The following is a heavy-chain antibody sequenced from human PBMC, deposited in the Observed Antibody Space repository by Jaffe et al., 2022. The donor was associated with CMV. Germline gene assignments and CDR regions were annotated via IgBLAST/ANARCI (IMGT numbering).Heavy chain of an antibody. Sequence: QVQLVESGGGVVQPGRSLRLSCAASGFTFSSYGMHWVRQAPGKGLEWVAVISYDGSNKYYADSVKGRFTISRDNSKNTLYLQMNSLRAEDTAVYYCAKVLSYGSGSHYYYYGMDVWGQGTTVTVSS. CDR2: ISYDGSNK. D-gene: IGHD3-10*01. V-gene: IGHV3-30*18. J-gene: IGHJ6*02. CDR3: AKVLSYGSGSHYYYYGMDV. CDR1: GFTFSSYG.